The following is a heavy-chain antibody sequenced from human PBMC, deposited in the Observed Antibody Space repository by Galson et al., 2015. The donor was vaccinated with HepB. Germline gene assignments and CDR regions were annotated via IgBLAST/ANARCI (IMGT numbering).Heavy chain of an antibody. V-gene: IGHV3-30*04. J-gene: IGHJ4*02. CDR3: ARVRRTYTMTVDF. D-gene: IGHD3-22*01. CDR2: ISYDGTNK. CDR1: GFTFSSYF. Sequence: SLRLSCAASGFTFSSYFLHWVRQAPGKGLEWVALISYDGTNKNYADSVKGRFTISRDNSKNMLFLQMNTLRLEDTAVYYCARVRRTYTMTVDFWGQGSLVTVSS.